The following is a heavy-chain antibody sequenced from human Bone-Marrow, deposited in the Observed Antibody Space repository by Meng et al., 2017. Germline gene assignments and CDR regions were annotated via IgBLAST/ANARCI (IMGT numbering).Heavy chain of an antibody. Sequence: QVRAVQSGVGVKKPGASWKVSCKASGYTFTGYYMHWVRQAPGQGLDWMGRIDPRSGDTQYAQKFQGRVTMTRDTSISTTYMELSRLRSDDTAVYYCVRDEDISAAGKLFGDYWGQGTLVTVSS. CDR1: GYTFTGYY. CDR2: IDPRSGDT. J-gene: IGHJ4*02. D-gene: IGHD6-13*01. V-gene: IGHV1-2*06. CDR3: VRDEDISAAGKLFGDY.